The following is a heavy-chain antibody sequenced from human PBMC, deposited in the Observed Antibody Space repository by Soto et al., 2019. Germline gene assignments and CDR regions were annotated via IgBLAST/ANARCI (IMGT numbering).Heavy chain of an antibody. Sequence: QMQLQESGPGLVKPSETLSLTCTVSGGSISSSSYYWGWIRQPPGQGLEWLGTIYSLGNTYYNPSLKSRVTISVDKSKSQLFLKLSSMTAPDTAVYHCARQIYDSSGYYYAYWGQGTLVTVSS. CDR2: IYSLGNT. CDR1: GGSISSSSYY. CDR3: ARQIYDSSGYYYAY. D-gene: IGHD3-22*01. V-gene: IGHV4-39*01. J-gene: IGHJ4*02.